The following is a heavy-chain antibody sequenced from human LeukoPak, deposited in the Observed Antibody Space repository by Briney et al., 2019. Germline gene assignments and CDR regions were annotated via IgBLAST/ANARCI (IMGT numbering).Heavy chain of an antibody. J-gene: IGHJ3*02. CDR2: IYYSGST. D-gene: IGHD4/OR15-4a*01. CDR3: AREVVLGAFDI. Sequence: SDTLSLTCTVSGGSISSYYWSCIRQPPGKGLEWIGYIYYSGSTNYNPSLKSRVTISVDTSKNQFSLKLSSVTAADTAVYYCAREVVLGAFDIWGQGTMVTVSS. V-gene: IGHV4-59*01. CDR1: GGSISSYY.